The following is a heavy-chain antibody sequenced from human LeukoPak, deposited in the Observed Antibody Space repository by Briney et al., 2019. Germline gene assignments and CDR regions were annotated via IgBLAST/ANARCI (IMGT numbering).Heavy chain of an antibody. V-gene: IGHV3-53*05. D-gene: IGHD5-18*01. CDR1: GFTVDSNY. Sequence: GGSLRLSCAASGFTVDSNYLSWVRQAPGKGLEWVSTIYTGGNTYYAASVKGRFTISRDFSKNTVFLQMNSLRAEDTAVYYCARDQRYSYGEFDYWGQGTLVTVSS. CDR3: ARDQRYSYGEFDY. J-gene: IGHJ4*02. CDR2: IYTGGNT.